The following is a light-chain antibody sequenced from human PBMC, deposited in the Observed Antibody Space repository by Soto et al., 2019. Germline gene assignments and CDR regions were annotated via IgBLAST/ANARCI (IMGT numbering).Light chain of an antibody. V-gene: IGKV1-5*03. Sequence: DIQMTQSPSTLSASVGDRATITCRASQSIRYWLAWFQQKPGKAPRLLIYLGSNRASGVPDRFSGSGSGTDFTLKISRVEAEDVGVYYCMQALQTPVTFGGGTKVEIK. CDR1: QSIRYW. CDR2: LGS. CDR3: MQALQTPVT. J-gene: IGKJ4*01.